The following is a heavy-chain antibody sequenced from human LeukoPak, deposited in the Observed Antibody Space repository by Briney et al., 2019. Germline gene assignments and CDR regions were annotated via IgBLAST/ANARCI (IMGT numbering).Heavy chain of an antibody. V-gene: IGHV3-74*01. J-gene: IGHJ4*02. CDR3: ATGHSYGYDY. D-gene: IGHD5-18*01. CDR1: GLTFSDFW. Sequence: GGSLRLSCAASGLTFSDFWMHWVRQPPGKGLVWVALVKGDGRTTIYANSVKGRFTISRDNAKNTLYLQMNSLRADDSGVYYCATGHSYGYDYWGQGVLVTVSS. CDR2: VKGDGRTT.